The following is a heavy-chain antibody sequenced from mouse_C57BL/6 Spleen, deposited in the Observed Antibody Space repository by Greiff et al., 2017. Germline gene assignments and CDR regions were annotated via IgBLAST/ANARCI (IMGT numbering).Heavy chain of an antibody. D-gene: IGHD1-1*01. CDR3: ARSYYGSSPLDY. CDR2: IHPNSGST. V-gene: IGHV1-64*01. CDR1: GYTFTSYW. J-gene: IGHJ2*01. Sequence: QVQLQQPGAELVKPGASVKLSCKASGYTFTSYWMHWVKQRPGQGLEWIGMIHPNSGSTNYNEKFKSKAKLTVDKSSSTAYMQLSSLTSEDSAVYYCARSYYGSSPLDYWGQGTTLTVSS.